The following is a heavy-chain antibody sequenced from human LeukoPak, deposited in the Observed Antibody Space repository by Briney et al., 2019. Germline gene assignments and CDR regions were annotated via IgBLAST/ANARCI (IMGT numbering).Heavy chain of an antibody. J-gene: IGHJ2*01. Sequence: SETLSLTCTVSGGSISSSSYYWGWIRQPPGKGLEWIGSIDYSGSTYYNPSLKSRVTISVDTSKNQFSLKLSSVTAADTAVYYCARDERYCSGGSCYPGYFDLWGRGTLVTVSS. CDR1: GGSISSSSYY. D-gene: IGHD2-15*01. CDR3: ARDERYCSGGSCYPGYFDL. CDR2: IDYSGST. V-gene: IGHV4-39*07.